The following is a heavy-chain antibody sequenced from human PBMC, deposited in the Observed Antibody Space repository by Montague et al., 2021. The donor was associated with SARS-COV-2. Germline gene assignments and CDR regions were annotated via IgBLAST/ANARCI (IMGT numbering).Heavy chain of an antibody. V-gene: IGHV2-70*11. J-gene: IGHJ4*02. CDR2: IDRDDDK. D-gene: IGHD6-19*01. CDR3: AREYGSGVYFDY. Sequence: PALVKPTQTLILTRTLSGFSLSTSGMCVSWIRQPPGKALEWLARIDRDDDKYYSTPLKTRLTISKDTSKNQAVLTMTNMDPVDTATYYCAREYGSGVYFDYWGQGTLVTVSS. CDR1: GFSLSTSGMC.